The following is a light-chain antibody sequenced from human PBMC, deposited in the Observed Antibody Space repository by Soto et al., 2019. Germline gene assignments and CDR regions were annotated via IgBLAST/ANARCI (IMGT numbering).Light chain of an antibody. CDR3: QQYKGT. CDR2: KAS. CDR1: QSISSW. Sequence: DIQMTQSPSTLSASVGDRVTITCRASQSISSWLAWYQQKPGKVPKLLIYKASTLESGVPSRFSGSGSGTEFTLTISSLQPDDFATYYCQQYKGTFGQGTKVDIK. J-gene: IGKJ1*01. V-gene: IGKV1-5*03.